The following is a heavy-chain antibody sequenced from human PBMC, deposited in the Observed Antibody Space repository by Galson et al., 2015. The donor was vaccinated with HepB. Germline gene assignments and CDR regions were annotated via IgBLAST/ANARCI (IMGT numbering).Heavy chain of an antibody. CDR2: ISSSSSTI. D-gene: IGHD3-16*01. J-gene: IGHJ4*02. CDR3: ARATFWGAMDPIYYFDY. V-gene: IGHV3-48*02. Sequence: SLRLSCAASGFTFSSYSMNWVRQAPGKGLEWVSYISSSSSTIYYADSVKGRFTISRDNAKNSLYLQMNSLRDEDTAVYYCARATFWGAMDPIYYFDYWGQGTLVTVSS. CDR1: GFTFSSYS.